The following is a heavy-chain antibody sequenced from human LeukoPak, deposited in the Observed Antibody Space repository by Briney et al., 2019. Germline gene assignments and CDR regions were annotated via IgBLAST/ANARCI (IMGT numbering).Heavy chain of an antibody. Sequence: SQTLSLTCTVSGGSISSGDYYWSWIRQPPGKGLEWIGYIYYSGSTYYNPSLKSRVTISVDTSKNQFSLKLSSVTAADTAVYYCARDTVVVPAARHYYGMDVWGHGTTVTVSS. D-gene: IGHD2-2*01. CDR1: GGSISSGDYY. CDR2: IYYSGST. V-gene: IGHV4-30-4*01. J-gene: IGHJ6*02. CDR3: ARDTVVVPAARHYYGMDV.